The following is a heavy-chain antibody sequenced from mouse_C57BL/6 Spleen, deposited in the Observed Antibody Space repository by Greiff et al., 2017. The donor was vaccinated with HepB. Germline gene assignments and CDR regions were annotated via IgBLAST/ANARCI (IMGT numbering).Heavy chain of an antibody. J-gene: IGHJ2*01. Sequence: QVQLKESGAELARPGASVKLSCKASGYTFTSYGISWVKQRTGQGLEWIGEIYPRSGNTYYNEKFKGKATLTADKSSSTAYMELRSLTSEDSAVYFCARSNPLITTGFDYWGQGTTLTVSS. D-gene: IGHD1-1*01. V-gene: IGHV1-81*01. CDR3: ARSNPLITTGFDY. CDR1: GYTFTSYG. CDR2: IYPRSGNT.